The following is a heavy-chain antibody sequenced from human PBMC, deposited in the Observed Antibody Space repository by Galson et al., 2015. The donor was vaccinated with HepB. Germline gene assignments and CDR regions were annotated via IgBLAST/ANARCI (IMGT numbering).Heavy chain of an antibody. CDR1: GFTFSNAW. J-gene: IGHJ4*02. D-gene: IGHD2-2*01. CDR2: IKSKTDGGTT. CDR3: TTAGPRGYCSSTSCDPGDY. Sequence: SLRLSCAASGFTFSNAWMSWVRQAPGKGLEWVGRIKSKTDGGTTDYAAPVKGRFTISRDDSKNTLYLQMNSLKTEDTAVYYCTTAGPRGYCSSTSCDPGDYWGQGTLVTVSS. V-gene: IGHV3-15*01.